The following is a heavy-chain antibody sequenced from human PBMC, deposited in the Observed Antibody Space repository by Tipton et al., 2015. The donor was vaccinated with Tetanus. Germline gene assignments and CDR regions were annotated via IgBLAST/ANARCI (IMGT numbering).Heavy chain of an antibody. V-gene: IGHV4-30-2*01. CDR2: IYHSGST. Sequence: TLSLTCAVSGGSISSGGYSWSWIRQPPGKGLEWIGYIYHSGSTYYNPSLKSRVTISVDRSKNQFSLKLSSVTAAGTAVYYCARVVIWFGAPPSHFDYWGQGTLVTVSS. CDR3: ARVVIWFGAPPSHFDY. J-gene: IGHJ4*02. CDR1: GGSISSGGYS. D-gene: IGHD3-10*01.